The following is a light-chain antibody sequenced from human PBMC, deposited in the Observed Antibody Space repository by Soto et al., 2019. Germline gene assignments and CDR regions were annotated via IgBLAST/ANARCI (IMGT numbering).Light chain of an antibody. CDR3: QQYNNWPWT. V-gene: IGKV3-15*01. Sequence: EIVMTQSPATLSVSPGERATISCRASQSVSSNLAWYQQKPGQTPRLLIYGTSTRATGVPARFSGSGSGTEFTLTISSLQSEDFAFYYCQQYNNWPWTFGQGTKVEIK. J-gene: IGKJ1*01. CDR1: QSVSSN. CDR2: GTS.